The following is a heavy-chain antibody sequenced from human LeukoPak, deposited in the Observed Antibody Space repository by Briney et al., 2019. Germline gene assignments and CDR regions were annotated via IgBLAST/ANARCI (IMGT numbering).Heavy chain of an antibody. Sequence: SETLSLTCTVSHGSISSYYWSWIRQPPGKGLEWIAYIHDSANTNYNPSLKSRVTISVDTSKNQFSLKLSSVTAADTAVYYCAREKRPVNAFDIWGQGTMVTVSS. CDR1: HGSISSYY. CDR2: IHDSANT. CDR3: AREKRPVNAFDI. V-gene: IGHV4-59*12. J-gene: IGHJ3*02.